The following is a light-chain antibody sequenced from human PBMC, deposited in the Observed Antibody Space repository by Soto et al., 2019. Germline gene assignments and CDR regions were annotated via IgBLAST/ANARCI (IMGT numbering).Light chain of an antibody. V-gene: IGLV2-18*02. J-gene: IGLJ1*01. CDR1: SSDVGSYNR. CDR3: SSYTSSNNYV. Sequence: QSALTQPPSVSGSPGQSVTISCTGTSSDVGSYNRVSWYQQPLGTAPKLIIYEVSNRPSGVPDRFSGSKSGNTASLTISGLQAEDAADYYCSSYTSSNNYVFGTGTKLTVL. CDR2: EVS.